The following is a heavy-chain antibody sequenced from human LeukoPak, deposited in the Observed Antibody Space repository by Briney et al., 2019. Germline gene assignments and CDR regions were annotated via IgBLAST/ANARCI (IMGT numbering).Heavy chain of an antibody. CDR2: ISDISDTLI. J-gene: IGHJ5*02. D-gene: IGHD2-15*01. Sequence: PGGSLRLSCIASGFPFSASSMSWVCQAPGKGLEWVSYISDISDTLIKYADCVKGRFTISRDNARNLVYLQMNSLRDEDTAVYYCARVRGSTLGRAYLDPWGQGTRVTVSS. V-gene: IGHV3-48*02. CDR3: ARVRGSTLGRAYLDP. CDR1: GFPFSASS.